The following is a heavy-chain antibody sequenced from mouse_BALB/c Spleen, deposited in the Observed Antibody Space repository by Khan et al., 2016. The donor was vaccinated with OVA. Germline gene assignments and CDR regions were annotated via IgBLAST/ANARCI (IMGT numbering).Heavy chain of an antibody. V-gene: IGHV1S137*01. Sequence: VQLQESGAELVRPGVSVKISCKGSGYTFTDFTIHWVKQSHALSLEWIGVISTYYGDVTYNQKFKGKATMTVDKSSSTTYMELARLTSEDSAIYYCTRGAGGSGFAYWGQGTLVTVSA. CDR1: GYTFTDFT. CDR3: TRGAGGSGFAY. CDR2: ISTYYGDV. J-gene: IGHJ3*01.